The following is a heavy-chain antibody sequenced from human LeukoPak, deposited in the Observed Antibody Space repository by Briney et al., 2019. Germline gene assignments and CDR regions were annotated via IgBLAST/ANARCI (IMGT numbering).Heavy chain of an antibody. V-gene: IGHV3-23*01. CDR3: AKGPRVAAAGTGH. CDR2: ISGSGGSA. CDR1: GFTFSSFG. Sequence: GGSLRLSCAASGFTFSSFGMNWVRQAPGKGLEWVSVISGSGGSAYYADSVKGRFTVSRDNSRNTVFLHMNSLRVEDTALYYCAKGPRVAAAGTGHWGPGTLVTVSS. D-gene: IGHD6-13*01. J-gene: IGHJ4*02.